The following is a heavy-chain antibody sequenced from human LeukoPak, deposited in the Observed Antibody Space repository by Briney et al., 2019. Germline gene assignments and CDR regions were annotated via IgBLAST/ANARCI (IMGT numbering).Heavy chain of an antibody. V-gene: IGHV1-18*01. CDR2: ISAYTGIA. CDR3: ARHGLRDAFDI. Sequence: GASVKVSCKASGYTFSSFGITWVRQAPGQGLEWMGWISAYTGIANYAQKLQGRVTMTTDTSTNTAYMELGSLRSDDTAVYYCARHGLRDAFDIWGQGTMVTVSS. CDR1: GYTFSSFG. J-gene: IGHJ3*02.